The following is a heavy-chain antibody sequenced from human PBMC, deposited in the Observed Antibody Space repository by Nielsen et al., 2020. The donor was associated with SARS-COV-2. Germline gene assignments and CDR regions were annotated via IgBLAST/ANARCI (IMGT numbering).Heavy chain of an antibody. CDR3: ARDLQLRGWYLDYYYYMDV. V-gene: IGHV3-11*06. Sequence: GESLKISCAASGFTFSDYYMSWIRQAPGKGLEWVSSISSSSSYIYYADSVKGRFTISRDNAKNSLYLQMNSLRAEDTAVYYCARDLQLRGWYLDYYYYMDVWGKGTTVTVSS. CDR2: ISSSSSYI. D-gene: IGHD6-19*01. CDR1: GFTFSDYY. J-gene: IGHJ6*03.